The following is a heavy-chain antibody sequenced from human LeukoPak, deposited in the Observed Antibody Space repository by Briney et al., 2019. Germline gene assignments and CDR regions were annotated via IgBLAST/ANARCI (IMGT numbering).Heavy chain of an antibody. J-gene: IGHJ4*02. D-gene: IGHD4-17*01. CDR3: ARRTVTVDY. V-gene: IGHV1-2*02. CDR2: MNPNSGGT. Sequence: ASVKVSCKASGYTFTGYYMHWVRQAPGQGLESMGWMNPNSGGTNYAQKFQGRVTITTDTSISTAYMELSRLRSDDTAVYYWARRTVTVDYWGQGTLVTVSS. CDR1: GYTFTGYY.